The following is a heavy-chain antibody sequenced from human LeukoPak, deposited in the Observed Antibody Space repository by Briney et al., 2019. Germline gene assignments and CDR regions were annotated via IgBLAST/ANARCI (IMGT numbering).Heavy chain of an antibody. CDR3: AKDSLADIDY. V-gene: IGHV3-30*02. J-gene: IGHJ4*02. CDR2: IRHDGSIK. D-gene: IGHD3-16*01. Sequence: GGSRRLSCAASGFIFITYGMYGSRQAPAKGLEWVAFIRHDGSIKNYADSVKGRSTISRDNSKNTLYLQMNSLRAEDTAVYYCAKDSLADIDYWGQGTLVTVSS. CDR1: GFIFITYG.